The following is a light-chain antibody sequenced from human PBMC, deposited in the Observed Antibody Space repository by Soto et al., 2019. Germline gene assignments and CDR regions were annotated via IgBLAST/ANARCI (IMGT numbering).Light chain of an antibody. CDR3: QPYNNWPLN. Sequence: EIVMTHSPSTLSVSPLVRATLSFRASQSIGDTLAWYQHKPGQTPRLLIYDTSTRATGVPTRFSGSRSGAEFTLTINSLQSEDFAVYYCQPYNNWPLNFGGGTKVDIK. CDR1: QSIGDT. V-gene: IGKV3-15*01. CDR2: DTS. J-gene: IGKJ4*01.